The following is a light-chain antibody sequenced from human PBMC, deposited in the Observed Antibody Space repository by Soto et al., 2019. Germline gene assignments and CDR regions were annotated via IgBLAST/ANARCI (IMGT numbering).Light chain of an antibody. V-gene: IGKV1-5*01. CDR2: AAS. CDR3: LQYSGYVPT. CDR1: QRIGIW. J-gene: IGKJ4*01. Sequence: DIQMTQSPSTLSASVGDRVTITCRASQRIGIWLAWFQQKPGKVPKRLIYAASNLESGVPSRFSGSGSGTEFTLTINSLQPEDFATYYCLQYSGYVPTFGGGTKVDIK.